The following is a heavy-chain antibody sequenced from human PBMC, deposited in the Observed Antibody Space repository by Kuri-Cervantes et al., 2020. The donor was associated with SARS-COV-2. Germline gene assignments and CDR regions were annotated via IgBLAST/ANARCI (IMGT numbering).Heavy chain of an antibody. Sequence: SETLSLTCTVSGYSISSGYYWGWIRQPPGKGLEWIGEVNHRGSTNYNPSLKSRVTISVDTSSKQFSLHLSSVTAADTAVYYCARAYGFLRYIYYMDVWGRGTTVTVSS. J-gene: IGHJ6*03. CDR2: VNHRGST. CDR3: ARAYGFLRYIYYMDV. V-gene: IGHV4-38-2*02. D-gene: IGHD4-17*01. CDR1: GYSISSGYY.